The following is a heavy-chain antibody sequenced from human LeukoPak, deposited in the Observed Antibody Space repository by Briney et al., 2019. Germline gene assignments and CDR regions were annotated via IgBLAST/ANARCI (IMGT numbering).Heavy chain of an antibody. CDR3: ARELFSGSYVLGFDY. V-gene: IGHV1-8*01. Sequence: GASVKVSCQASGYTFTSYQINWVRQATGQGLEWMGWMNPDNGNTGFAQNFQGRVTMTTDTSTSTAYMELRSLRSDDTAVYYCARELFSGSYVLGFDYWGQGTLVTVSS. D-gene: IGHD1-26*01. CDR1: GYTFTSYQ. J-gene: IGHJ4*02. CDR2: MNPDNGNT.